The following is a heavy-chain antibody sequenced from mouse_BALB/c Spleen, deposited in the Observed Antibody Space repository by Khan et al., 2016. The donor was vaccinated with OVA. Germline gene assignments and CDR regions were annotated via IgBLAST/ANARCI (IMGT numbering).Heavy chain of an antibody. V-gene: IGHV1-20*02. D-gene: IGHD1-1*01. CDR2: INPHIGET. CDR3: ARKNGSDFDY. Sequence: VQLKQSGPELVKPGASVKISCKASGYSFTGYFMNWVMQSHGKSLVWIGRINPHIGETFYNQKLKGKATLTVDESSSTAHMELRSLSSEDSAVYYCARKNGSDFDYWGQGTTLTVSS. CDR1: GYSFTGYF. J-gene: IGHJ2*01.